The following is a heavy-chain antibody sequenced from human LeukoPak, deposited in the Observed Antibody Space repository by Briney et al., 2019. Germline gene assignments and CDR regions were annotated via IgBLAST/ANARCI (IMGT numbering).Heavy chain of an antibody. V-gene: IGHV3-74*01. CDR3: ARDPRNKGFDP. J-gene: IGHJ5*02. D-gene: IGHD1/OR15-1a*01. Sequence: GGSLRLSCVASGFTLSYYWMHWVRQGPGKGLVWVSTINGDGSSTNYADSVKGRFTISRDNAKNTLYLEMNSLRVEDTAVYYCARDPRNKGFDPWGQGTLVTVSS. CDR1: GFTLSYYW. CDR2: INGDGSST.